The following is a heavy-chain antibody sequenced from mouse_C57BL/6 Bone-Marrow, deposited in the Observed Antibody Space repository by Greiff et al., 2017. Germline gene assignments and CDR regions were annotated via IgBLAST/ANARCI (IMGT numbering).Heavy chain of an antibody. Sequence: EVQGVESGPGMVKPSQSLSLTCTVTGYSITSGYDWHWIRHFPGNKLDWMGYISYSGSPNYNPSLKIRISIPHDTSKNHFFLKLNSVNTEDTATNYWAREGLGRRYVDVWGTGTTVTVS. CDR2: ISYSGSP. D-gene: IGHD4-1*01. CDR3: AREGLGRRYVDV. CDR1: GYSITSGYD. J-gene: IGHJ1*03. V-gene: IGHV3-1*01.